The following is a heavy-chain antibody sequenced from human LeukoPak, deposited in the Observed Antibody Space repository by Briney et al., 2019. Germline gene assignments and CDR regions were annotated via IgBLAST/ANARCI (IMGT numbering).Heavy chain of an antibody. D-gene: IGHD6-13*01. CDR1: GYTFTGYY. J-gene: IGHJ4*02. CDR2: INPSSGGT. V-gene: IGHV1-2*04. CDR3: ARDQTPYSSSTLIH. Sequence: ASVKVSCKASGYTFTGYYMHWVRQAPGQGLEWMGWINPSSGGTDYAQKFQGWVTMARDTSISTAYMELSRLRSDDTAVYYCARDQTPYSSSTLIHWGQGTLVTVSS.